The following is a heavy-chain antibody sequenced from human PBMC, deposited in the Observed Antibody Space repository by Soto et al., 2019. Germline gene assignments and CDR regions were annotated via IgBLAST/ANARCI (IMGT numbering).Heavy chain of an antibody. J-gene: IGHJ4*02. CDR2: IYYSGST. V-gene: IGHV4-59*01. D-gene: IGHD4-17*01. CDR3: ARGAHYGDFDY. CDR1: GGSISSYY. Sequence: PSETLSLTCTVSGGSISSYYWSWIRQPPGKGLEWIGYIYYSGSTNYNPSLKSRVTISVDTSKNQFSLKLSSVTAADTAVYYCARGAHYGDFDYWGQGTLVTVSS.